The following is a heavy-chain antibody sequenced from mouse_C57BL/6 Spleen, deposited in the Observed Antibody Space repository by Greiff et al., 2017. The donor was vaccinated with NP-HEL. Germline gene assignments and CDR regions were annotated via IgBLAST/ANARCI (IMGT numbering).Heavy chain of an antibody. Sequence: VQLQQPGAELVMPGASVKLSCKASGYTFTSYWMHWVKQRPGQGLEWIGEIDPSDSYTNYNQKFKGKSTLTVDKSSSTAYMQLSSLTSEDSAVYYCARDRDGYYSYAMDYWGQGTSVTVSS. CDR3: ARDRDGYYSYAMDY. J-gene: IGHJ4*01. D-gene: IGHD2-3*01. V-gene: IGHV1-69*01. CDR2: IDPSDSYT. CDR1: GYTFTSYW.